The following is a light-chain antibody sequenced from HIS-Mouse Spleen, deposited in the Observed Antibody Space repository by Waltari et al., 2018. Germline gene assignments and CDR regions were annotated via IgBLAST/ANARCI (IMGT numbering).Light chain of an antibody. Sequence: SYELTQPPSVSVSPGQTARITCSGDALPKKYAYWYQQKSGQAHVLVIYEDSKRHSGIPGRFSGSSSGTMATLTISGAQVEDEADYYCYSTDSSGNHRVFGGGTKLTVL. CDR3: YSTDSSGNHRV. J-gene: IGLJ2*01. CDR1: ALPKKY. CDR2: EDS. V-gene: IGLV3-10*01.